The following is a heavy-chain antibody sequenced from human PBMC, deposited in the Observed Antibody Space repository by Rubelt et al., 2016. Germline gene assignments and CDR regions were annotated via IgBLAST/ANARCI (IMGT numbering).Heavy chain of an antibody. CDR2: GHYSGST. J-gene: IGHJ3*01. CDR3: ARAPGYEDACDW. D-gene: IGHD2-2*01. CDR1: GASITTHY. V-gene: IGHV4-59*11. Sequence: QVQLQESGPGLVKPSETLSLTCSVSGASITTHYWSWVRQFPGKGLEWLVYGHYSGSTNYNPSLKSRLIMSVDTSKNQFSLKPGSVTAADTAGDDWARAPGYEDACDWWGPGTRGSVAS.